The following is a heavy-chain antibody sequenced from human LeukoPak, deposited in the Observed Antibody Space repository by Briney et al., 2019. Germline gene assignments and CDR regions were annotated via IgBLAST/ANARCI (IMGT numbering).Heavy chain of an antibody. CDR2: ISGSGGST. V-gene: IGHV3-23*01. J-gene: IGHJ4*02. CDR3: AKDRAARRASSLDY. CDR1: GFTFSSYA. Sequence: GGSLRLSCAASGFTFSSYAMSWVRQAPGKGLEWVSTISGSGGSTYYADSVKGRFTISRDNSKNTLYLQMNSLRAEDTAVYYCAKDRAARRASSLDYWGQGTLVTVSS. D-gene: IGHD6-6*01.